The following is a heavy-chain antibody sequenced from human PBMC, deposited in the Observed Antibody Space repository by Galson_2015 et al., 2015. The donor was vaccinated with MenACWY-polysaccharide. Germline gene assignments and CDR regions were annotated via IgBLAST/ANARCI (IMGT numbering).Heavy chain of an antibody. V-gene: IGHV4-4*02. CDR3: AKRPIRASGGGLDV. Sequence: ETLSLTCAVSGGSISSSYWWTWVRPPPGKGLEWIGEIYHDGRTAYIPSLQSRITVSLDKAKNQVSLRLISVTAADTAVYYCAKRPIRASGGGLDVWGQGTTVTVS. J-gene: IGHJ6*02. D-gene: IGHD3-10*01. CDR2: IYHDGRT. CDR1: GGSISSSYW.